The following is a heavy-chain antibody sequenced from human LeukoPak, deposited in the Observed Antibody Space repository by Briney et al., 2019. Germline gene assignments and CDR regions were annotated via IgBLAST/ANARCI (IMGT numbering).Heavy chain of an antibody. CDR1: GFTFSNYW. V-gene: IGHV3-74*01. CDR2: INTDGSKT. J-gene: IGHJ3*02. Sequence: GGSLRLSCAASGFTFSNYWMHWVRQAPGKGLVWVSRINTDGSKTTYADSVKGRFTISRDNAENTLYLQMNSLRAEDTAVYYCARDSGSYGGYAFDIWGQGTMVTVSS. CDR3: ARDSGSYGGYAFDI. D-gene: IGHD1-26*01.